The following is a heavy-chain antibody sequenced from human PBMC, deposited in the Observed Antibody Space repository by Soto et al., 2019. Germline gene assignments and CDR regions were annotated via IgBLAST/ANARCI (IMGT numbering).Heavy chain of an antibody. Sequence: ASVKVSCKASGYTFTSYAMHWVRQAPGQRLEWMGWINAGNGNTKYSQKFQGRVTITRDTSASTAYIELSSLRAEDTSVYYCAREYSMTVVAPGYWGQGTLVTVSS. CDR2: INAGNGNT. D-gene: IGHD3-22*01. J-gene: IGHJ4*02. V-gene: IGHV1-3*01. CDR3: AREYSMTVVAPGY. CDR1: GYTFTSYA.